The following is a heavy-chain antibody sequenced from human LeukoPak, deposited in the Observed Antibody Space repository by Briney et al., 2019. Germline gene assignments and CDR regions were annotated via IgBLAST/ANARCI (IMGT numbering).Heavy chain of an antibody. J-gene: IGHJ6*03. D-gene: IGHD2-21*02. CDR3: ARDLALVVTDYYYYYMDV. CDR1: GYTFTSYG. V-gene: IGHV1-18*01. Sequence: ASVKVSCKASGYTFTSYGISWVRQAPGQGLEWMGWISAYNGNTNYAQKLQGRVTMTTDTSTSTAYMELRSLRSDDTAVYYCARDLALVVTDYYYYYMDVWGKGTTVTVSS. CDR2: ISAYNGNT.